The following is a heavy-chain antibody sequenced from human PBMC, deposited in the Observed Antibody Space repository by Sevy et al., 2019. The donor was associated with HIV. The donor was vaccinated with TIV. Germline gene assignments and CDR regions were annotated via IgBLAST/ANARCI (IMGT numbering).Heavy chain of an antibody. V-gene: IGHV3-21*01. CDR3: ARDRNIEQQLVLYYYYYMDV. CDR1: GFTFSSYS. D-gene: IGHD6-13*01. Sequence: GGSLRLSCAASGFTFSSYSMNWVRQAPGKGLEWVSSISSSSSYIYYADSVKGRFTISRDNAKNSLYLQMISLGAEDTAVYYCARDRNIEQQLVLYYYYYMDVWGKGTTVTVSS. J-gene: IGHJ6*03. CDR2: ISSSSSYI.